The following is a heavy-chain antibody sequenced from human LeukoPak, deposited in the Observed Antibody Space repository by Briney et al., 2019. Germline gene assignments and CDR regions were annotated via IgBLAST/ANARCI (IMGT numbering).Heavy chain of an antibody. D-gene: IGHD2-21*02. J-gene: IGHJ4*02. Sequence: ASVKVPCKASGYTFAAYYLHWVRQAPGQGLEWMGRIIPILGIANYAQKFQGRVTITADKSTSTAYMELSSLRSEDTAVYYCARDKRPDLPFDYWGQGTLVTVSS. CDR3: ARDKRPDLPFDY. CDR2: IIPILGIA. CDR1: GYTFAAYY. V-gene: IGHV1-69*04.